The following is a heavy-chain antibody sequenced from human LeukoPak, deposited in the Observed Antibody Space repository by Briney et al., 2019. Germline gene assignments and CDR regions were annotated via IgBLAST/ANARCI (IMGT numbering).Heavy chain of an antibody. CDR1: GFTFSSYA. CDR3: AREEGGIHFH. J-gene: IGHJ4*02. Sequence: GGPLRLSCAASGFTFSSYAMSWVRQAPGKGLEWVSTISGSGGSTYYADSVKGRFTISRDNAKNSLYLQMNSLRAEDTAVYYCAREEGGIHFHWGQGTLVTVSS. D-gene: IGHD1-26*01. CDR2: ISGSGGST. V-gene: IGHV3-23*01.